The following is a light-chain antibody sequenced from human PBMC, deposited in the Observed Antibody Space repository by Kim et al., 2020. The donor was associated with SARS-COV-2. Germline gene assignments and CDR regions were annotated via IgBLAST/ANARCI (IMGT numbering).Light chain of an antibody. CDR3: QHYGTSRYI. Sequence: LSPGASALPSCTARRSISSTFFAWYQQNPHPAPRLLVYGAGRRATVIPDRFSGSGSGTDFSLTISRLAPEDFAVYYCQHYGTSRYIFGQGTKLEI. J-gene: IGKJ2*01. CDR1: RSISSTF. CDR2: GAG. V-gene: IGKV3-20*01.